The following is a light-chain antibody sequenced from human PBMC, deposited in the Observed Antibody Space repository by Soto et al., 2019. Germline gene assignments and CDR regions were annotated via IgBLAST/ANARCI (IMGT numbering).Light chain of an antibody. Sequence: MTMSQATLSVSPGERVTFSCRASQGVSRKLAWYQHKPGQAPRLLISGASTGATGIPARFSGSGSGTEFTLTISSLQSEDCALYYCQQYHTWPITFGGGSKVDIK. V-gene: IGKV3-15*01. CDR2: GAS. CDR1: QGVSRK. CDR3: QQYHTWPIT. J-gene: IGKJ4*01.